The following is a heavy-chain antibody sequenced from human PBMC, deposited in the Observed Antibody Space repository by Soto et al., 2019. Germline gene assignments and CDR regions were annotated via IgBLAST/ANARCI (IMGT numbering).Heavy chain of an antibody. V-gene: IGHV3-21*01. D-gene: IGHD4-17*01. Sequence: VQLAESGGGLVKPGGSLRLSCAASGFTFSSYSMNWVRQAPGKGLEWVSSISSSSSYIYYADSVKGRFTISRDNAKNSLYLQMNSLRAEDTAVYYCARDRGGDYGDDAFDIWGQGTMVTVSS. CDR2: ISSSSSYI. J-gene: IGHJ3*02. CDR3: ARDRGGDYGDDAFDI. CDR1: GFTFSSYS.